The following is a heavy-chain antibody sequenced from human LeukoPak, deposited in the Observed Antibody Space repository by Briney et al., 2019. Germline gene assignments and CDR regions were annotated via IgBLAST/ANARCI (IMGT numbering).Heavy chain of an antibody. CDR1: GYTFTSYY. V-gene: IGHV1-46*01. Sequence: ASVKVSCKASGYTFTSYYMHWVRQAPGEGLEWMGIINPSGGSTTYAQKFQGRVTMTTDTSTSTAYMELRSLRSDDTAVYYCARDQTQYYYDSSGYYYENEGAFDIWGQGTMVTVSS. J-gene: IGHJ3*02. D-gene: IGHD3-22*01. CDR3: ARDQTQYYYDSSGYYYENEGAFDI. CDR2: INPSGGST.